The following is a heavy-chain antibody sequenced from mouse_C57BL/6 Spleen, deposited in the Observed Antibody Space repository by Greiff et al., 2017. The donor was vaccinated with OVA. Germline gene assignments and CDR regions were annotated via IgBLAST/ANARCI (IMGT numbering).Heavy chain of an antibody. J-gene: IGHJ4*01. V-gene: IGHV5-12*01. CDR2: ISNGGGST. Sequence: EVKLMESGGGLVQPGGSLKLSCAASGFTFSDYYMYCVRQTPEKRLEWVAYISNGGGSTYYPDTVKGRFTIFRDNAKNTLYLQMSRLKSEDTAMYYCAGAMDYWGQGTSVTVSS. CDR3: AGAMDY. CDR1: GFTFSDYY.